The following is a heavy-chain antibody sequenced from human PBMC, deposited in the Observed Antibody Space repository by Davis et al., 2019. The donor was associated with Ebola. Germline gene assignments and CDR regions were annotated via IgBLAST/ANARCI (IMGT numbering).Heavy chain of an antibody. CDR3: VRAYYGASY. CDR2: ISSNGGST. V-gene: IGHV3-64D*08. J-gene: IGHJ4*02. D-gene: IGHD4-17*01. Sequence: GESLKISCAASGFTFSSHAMSWVRQAPGKGLEYVSAISSNGGSTYYADSVKGRFTISRDNSKNTLYLQMSSLRAEDTAVYYCVRAYYGASYWGQGTLVTVSS. CDR1: GFTFSSHA.